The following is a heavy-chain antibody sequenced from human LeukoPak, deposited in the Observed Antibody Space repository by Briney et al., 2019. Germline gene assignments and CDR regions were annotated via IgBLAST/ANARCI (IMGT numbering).Heavy chain of an antibody. V-gene: IGHV1-2*02. CDR2: FNPNSGGT. CDR1: GYTFTGYY. CDR3: ARAGGRSWFDP. J-gene: IGHJ5*02. Sequence: ASVKVSCKASGYTFTGYYMHWVRQAPGQGLEWRGWFNPNSGGTNYAQKFQGRVTMTTDTSMSTAYMEVSRLTSDDTAVYYCARAGGRSWFDPWGQGTLVTVSS.